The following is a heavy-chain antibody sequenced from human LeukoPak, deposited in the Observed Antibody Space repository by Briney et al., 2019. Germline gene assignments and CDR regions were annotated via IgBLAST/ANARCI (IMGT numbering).Heavy chain of an antibody. CDR2: ISGGGSGT. J-gene: IGHJ4*02. Sequence: GGSLRLSCAASGFIFNTNVMSWVRQAPGKGLEWVSVISGGGSGTYYADSVKGRFTISRDNSKNTVYLQMNSLRAEDTAVYYCAKGGYDFWSGPSPFDYWGQGTLVTVSS. V-gene: IGHV3-23*01. CDR3: AKGGYDFWSGPSPFDY. D-gene: IGHD3-3*01. CDR1: GFIFNTNV.